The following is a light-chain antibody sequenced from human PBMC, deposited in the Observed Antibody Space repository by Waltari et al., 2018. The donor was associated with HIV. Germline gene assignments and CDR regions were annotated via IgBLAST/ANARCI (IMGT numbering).Light chain of an antibody. CDR2: GAS. V-gene: IGKV3-15*01. CDR1: QSVSRN. J-gene: IGKJ1*01. Sequence: EIVMTQSPSILSVSPGERATLSCRASQSVSRNLAWYQQRPGQAPRLLIYGASVRATDIPARFSGSGSGTEFTLTFSSLQSEDFAFYSCQQYNHWPLAFGQGTKVE. CDR3: QQYNHWPLA.